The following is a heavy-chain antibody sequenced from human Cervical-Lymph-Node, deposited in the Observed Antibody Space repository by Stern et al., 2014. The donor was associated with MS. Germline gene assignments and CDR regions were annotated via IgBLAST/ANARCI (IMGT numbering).Heavy chain of an antibody. CDR1: GG. D-gene: IGHD3-10*01. Sequence: LVQSGADVKKPGSSVRVSCKAFGGISWLRQAPGQGLEWMGGILPFVGAPNYAQRFLGRLTITADTSTNTTYMELTSLRYDDTAVYYCARGSGDNWFDPWGQGTLVSVSS. CDR3: ARGSGDNWFDP. CDR2: ILPFVGAP. J-gene: IGHJ5*02. V-gene: IGHV1-69*06.